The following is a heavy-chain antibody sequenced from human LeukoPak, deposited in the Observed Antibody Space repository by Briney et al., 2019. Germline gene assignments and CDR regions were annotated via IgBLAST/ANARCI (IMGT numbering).Heavy chain of an antibody. CDR1: GYTFTSYG. CDR3: ARTKVVITKGYNCFDP. Sequence: ASVKVSCKASGYTFTSYGISWVRQAPGQGLEWMGWISAYNGNTNYAQKLQGRVTMTTDTSTSTAYMELRSLRSDDTAVYYCARTKVVITKGYNCFDPWGQGTLVTVAS. J-gene: IGHJ5*02. V-gene: IGHV1-18*01. CDR2: ISAYNGNT. D-gene: IGHD3-22*01.